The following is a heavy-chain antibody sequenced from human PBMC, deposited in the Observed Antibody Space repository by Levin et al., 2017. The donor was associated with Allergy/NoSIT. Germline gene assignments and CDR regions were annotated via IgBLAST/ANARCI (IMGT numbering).Heavy chain of an antibody. D-gene: IGHD2-2*01. V-gene: IGHV1-2*02. J-gene: IGHJ4*02. CDR3: ARGTVVVPAAPSPHDY. Sequence: ASVKVSCKASGYTFTGYYMHWVRQAPGQGLEWMGWINPNSGGTNYAQKFQGRVTMTRDTSISTAYMELSRLRSDDTAVYYCARGTVVVPAAPSPHDYWGQGTLVTVSS. CDR1: GYTFTGYY. CDR2: INPNSGGT.